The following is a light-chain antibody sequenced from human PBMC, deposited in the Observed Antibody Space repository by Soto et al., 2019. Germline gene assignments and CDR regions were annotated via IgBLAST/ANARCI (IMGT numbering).Light chain of an antibody. V-gene: IGKV3-11*01. Sequence: IVLTQSPATLSLSPGERATLSCRASQTVSRYLAWYQQKPGQAPRLLIYDASKRATGIPARFSGSGFGTDFTPTTSSLEPEDFAVYYCQQRTNGLTFGGGTKVDIK. J-gene: IGKJ4*01. CDR1: QTVSRY. CDR3: QQRTNGLT. CDR2: DAS.